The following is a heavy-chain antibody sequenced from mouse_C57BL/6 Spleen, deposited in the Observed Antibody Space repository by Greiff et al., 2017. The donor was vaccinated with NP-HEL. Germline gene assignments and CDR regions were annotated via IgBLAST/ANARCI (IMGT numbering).Heavy chain of an antibody. V-gene: IGHV5-12*01. Sequence: DVQLVESGGGLVQPGGSLKLSCAASGFTFSDYYMYWVRQTPEKRLEWVAYISNGGGSTYYPDTVKGRFTISRDNAKNTLYLQMSRLKSEDTAMYYCARHYDYDGYAMDYWGQGTSVTVSS. J-gene: IGHJ4*01. CDR2: ISNGGGST. CDR3: ARHYDYDGYAMDY. CDR1: GFTFSDYY. D-gene: IGHD2-4*01.